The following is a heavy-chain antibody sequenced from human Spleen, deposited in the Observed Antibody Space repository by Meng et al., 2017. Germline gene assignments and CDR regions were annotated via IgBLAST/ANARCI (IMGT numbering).Heavy chain of an antibody. D-gene: IGHD1-14*01. CDR2: MPAHVKET. Sequence: GESLKISCAASGFNFNGAWMNWVRQAPGKGLEWLASMPAHVKETCYVDSVKGRFTISRNNATQTLFLQMNSLTLEDTALYYCTRDRAYKAFDIWSQGTMVTVSS. V-gene: IGHV3-7*01. J-gene: IGHJ3*02. CDR3: TRDRAYKAFDI. CDR1: GFNFNGAW.